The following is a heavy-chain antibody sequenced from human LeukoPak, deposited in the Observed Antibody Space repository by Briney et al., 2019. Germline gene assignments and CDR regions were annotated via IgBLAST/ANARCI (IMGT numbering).Heavy chain of an antibody. CDR1: GYTFTSYD. V-gene: IGHV1-8*01. CDR2: MNPNSGNT. J-gene: IGHJ5*02. D-gene: IGHD1-14*01. Sequence: GASVKVSCTASGYTFTSYDINWVRQATGQGLEWTGWMNPNSGNTGYAQKFQGRVTMTRNTSISTAYMELSSLRSEDTAVYYCARGGGGTTYNWFDPWGQGTLVTVSS. CDR3: ARGGGGTTYNWFDP.